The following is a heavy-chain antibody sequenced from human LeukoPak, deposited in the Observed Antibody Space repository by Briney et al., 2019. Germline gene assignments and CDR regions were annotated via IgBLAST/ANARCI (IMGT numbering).Heavy chain of an antibody. J-gene: IGHJ4*02. D-gene: IGHD5-18*01. Sequence: GGSLRLSCAASGFTFSSYAMSWVRQAPGKGLEWVSGLSGNGDNTYYADSVKGRFTISRDNSKNTVYLQMNSLRAEDTAVYYSAKDRGYNYGLFDYWGQGTLVTVSS. CDR3: AKDRGYNYGLFDY. V-gene: IGHV3-23*01. CDR2: LSGNGDNT. CDR1: GFTFSSYA.